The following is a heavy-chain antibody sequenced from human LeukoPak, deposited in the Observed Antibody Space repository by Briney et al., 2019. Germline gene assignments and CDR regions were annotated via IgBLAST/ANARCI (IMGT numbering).Heavy chain of an antibody. D-gene: IGHD2-21*02. CDR3: ASLCGGDCYSSAFDI. J-gene: IGHJ3*02. CDR1: GGSISSYY. CDR2: IYYSGST. Sequence: KTSETLSLTCTVSGGSISSYYWSWIRQPPGKGLEWIGYIYYSGSTNYNPSLRSRVTISVDTSKNQFSLKLSSVTAADTAVYYCASLCGGDCYSSAFDIWGQGTTVTVS. V-gene: IGHV4-59*08.